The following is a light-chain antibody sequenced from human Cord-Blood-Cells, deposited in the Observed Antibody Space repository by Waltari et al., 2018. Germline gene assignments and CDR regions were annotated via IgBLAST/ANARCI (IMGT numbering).Light chain of an antibody. V-gene: IGLV2-23*02. CDR3: CSYAGSSTVV. Sequence: QSALTQPASVSGSPGQSITISCTGTSRDGGRYNLLSWYQQHPGKAPTLMIYEVSKRPSGVSNRFSGSKSGNTASLTISGLQAEDEADYYCCSYAGSSTVVFGGGTKLTVL. CDR2: EVS. CDR1: SRDGGRYNL. J-gene: IGLJ2*01.